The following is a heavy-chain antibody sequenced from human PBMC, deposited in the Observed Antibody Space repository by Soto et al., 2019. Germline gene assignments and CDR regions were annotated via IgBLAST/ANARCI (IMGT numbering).Heavy chain of an antibody. D-gene: IGHD3-3*01. CDR3: ARHLYDFWSGYYGGPDWFDP. CDR2: IIPIFGTA. J-gene: IGHJ5*02. Sequence: SVKVSCEACGGTFSSYAISWVRQAPGQGLEWMGGIIPIFGTANYAQKFQGRVTITADESTSTAYMELSSLRSEDTAVYYCARHLYDFWSGYYGGPDWFDPWGQGTLVTVSS. CDR1: GGTFSSYA. V-gene: IGHV1-69*13.